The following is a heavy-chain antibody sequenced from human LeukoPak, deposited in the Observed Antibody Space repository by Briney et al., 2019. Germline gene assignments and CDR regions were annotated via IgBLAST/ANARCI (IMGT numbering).Heavy chain of an antibody. J-gene: IGHJ6*04. V-gene: IGHV4-34*01. Sequence: SETLSLTCAVYGGSFSGYYWSWIRQPPGKGLEWIGEINHSGSTNYNPSLKSRVTISVDTSKYQFSLKLSSVTAADTAVYYCARGRITMVRGFYGMDVWGKGTTVTVSS. D-gene: IGHD3-10*01. CDR2: INHSGST. CDR3: ARGRITMVRGFYGMDV. CDR1: GGSFSGYY.